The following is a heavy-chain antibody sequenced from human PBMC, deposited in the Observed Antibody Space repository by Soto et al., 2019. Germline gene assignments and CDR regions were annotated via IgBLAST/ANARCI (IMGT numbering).Heavy chain of an antibody. CDR2: ISYDGSII. D-gene: IGHD3-22*01. Sequence: QVQLVESGGGVVQPGRSLRLSCAASGFTFSRYTIHCVRQAPGKGLEWVAFISYDGSIINYADSVKGRFTISRDNAKNSLYLQMNSLRDEDTAVYYCAREANYDSSGRDYWGQGTLVTVSS. CDR1: GFTFSRYT. CDR3: AREANYDSSGRDY. J-gene: IGHJ4*02. V-gene: IGHV3-30-3*01.